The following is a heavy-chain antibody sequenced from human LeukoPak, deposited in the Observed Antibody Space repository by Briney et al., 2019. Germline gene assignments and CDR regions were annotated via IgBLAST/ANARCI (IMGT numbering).Heavy chain of an antibody. Sequence: GASVKFSCKASGYTFTGYYMHWVRQAPGQGLEWMGWINPNSGGTNYAQKFQGRVTMTSDTSISTAYMELSRLRSDDTAVFYCARHNSGSYFGYDMDVWGQGTTVTVSS. D-gene: IGHD1-26*01. CDR1: GYTFTGYY. V-gene: IGHV1-2*02. J-gene: IGHJ6*02. CDR2: INPNSGGT. CDR3: ARHNSGSYFGYDMDV.